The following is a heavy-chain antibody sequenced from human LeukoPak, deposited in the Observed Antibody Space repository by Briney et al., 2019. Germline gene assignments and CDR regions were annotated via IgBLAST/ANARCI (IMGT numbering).Heavy chain of an antibody. CDR3: AKDRHYYDSSGYYDY. V-gene: IGHV3-23*01. D-gene: IGHD3-22*01. CDR2: LSGSGGIT. Sequence: GGSLRLSCAASGFTFSSCAMNWVRQAPGKGLEWVSGLSGSGGITHYADSVRGRFTISRDNSKNTLYLQMNSLRAEDTALYYCAKDRHYYDSSGYYDYWGQGTLVTVSS. CDR1: GFTFSSCA. J-gene: IGHJ4*02.